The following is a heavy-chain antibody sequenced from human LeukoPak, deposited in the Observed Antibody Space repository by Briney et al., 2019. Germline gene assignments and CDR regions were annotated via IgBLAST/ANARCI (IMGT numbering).Heavy chain of an antibody. D-gene: IGHD3-16*01. Sequence: GGSLRLSCAASGFTFSSFWMSWVRQTPGKGLEWVANIKPDGSEEEYVDYLKGRFTISRDNAENSLYLQVNSLRVEDTAVYYCARFGVNYGMDVWGQGTTVTVSS. V-gene: IGHV3-7*04. J-gene: IGHJ6*02. CDR2: IKPDGSEE. CDR3: ARFGVNYGMDV. CDR1: GFTFSSFW.